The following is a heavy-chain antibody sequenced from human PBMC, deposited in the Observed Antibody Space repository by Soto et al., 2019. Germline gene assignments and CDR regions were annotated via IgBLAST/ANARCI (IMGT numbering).Heavy chain of an antibody. CDR2: IIPIFGTT. Sequence: ASVKVSCKASGGTFSSYAISWVRQAPGQGLEWMGGIIPIFGTTNYAQKFQGRVTITADESTSTAYMELSSLRSEDTAVYYCARELTMYYYDSSGAFDIWGQGTMVTV. D-gene: IGHD3-22*01. CDR1: GGTFSSYA. J-gene: IGHJ3*02. CDR3: ARELTMYYYDSSGAFDI. V-gene: IGHV1-69*13.